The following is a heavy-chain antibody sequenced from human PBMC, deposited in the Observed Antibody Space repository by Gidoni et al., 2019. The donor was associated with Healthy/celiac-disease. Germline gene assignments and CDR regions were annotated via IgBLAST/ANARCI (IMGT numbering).Heavy chain of an antibody. CDR1: GGSISSGSYY. V-gene: IGHV4-61*02. Sequence: QVQLQESGPGLVKPSQTLSLTCTVSGGSISSGSYYWSWIRQPAGKGLEWIGRIYTSGSTNYNPSLKSRVTISVDTSKNQFSLKLSSVTAADTAVYYCARGKWVLRHWGQGTLVTVSS. CDR2: IYTSGST. CDR3: ARGKWVLRH. J-gene: IGHJ4*02. D-gene: IGHD1-26*01.